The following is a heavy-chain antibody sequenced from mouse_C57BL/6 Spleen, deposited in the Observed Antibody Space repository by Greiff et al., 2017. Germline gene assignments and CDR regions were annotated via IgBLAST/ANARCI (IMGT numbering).Heavy chain of an antibody. V-gene: IGHV1-82*01. D-gene: IGHD3-2*02. CDR2: IYPGDGDT. CDR3: ARDSSGFSYYAMDY. J-gene: IGHJ4*01. Sequence: QLQQSGPELVKPGASVKISCKASGYAFSSSWMNWVKQRPGKGLEWIGRIYPGDGDTNYNGKFKGKATLTADKSSSTAYMQLSSLTSEDSAVYFCARDSSGFSYYAMDYWGQGTSVTVSS. CDR1: GYAFSSSW.